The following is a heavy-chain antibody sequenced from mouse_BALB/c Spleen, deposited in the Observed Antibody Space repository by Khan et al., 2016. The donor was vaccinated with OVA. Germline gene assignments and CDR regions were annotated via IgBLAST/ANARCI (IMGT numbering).Heavy chain of an antibody. CDR3: GRGEKFAY. CDR2: ISTNYGDA. D-gene: IGHD2-13*01. J-gene: IGHJ3*01. CDR1: GYTFTDYA. V-gene: IGHV1S137*01. Sequence: QVQLKQPGAELVRPGVSVKISCTASGYTFTDYAMHWVKQRHAKSLEWIGVISTNYGDADYNQKSQGKASMTVDRSSSTAYMELARLTSEDSAILYGGRGEKFAYWGQVTLVAISA.